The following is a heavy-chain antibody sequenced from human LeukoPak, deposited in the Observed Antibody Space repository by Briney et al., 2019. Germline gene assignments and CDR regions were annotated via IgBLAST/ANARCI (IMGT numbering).Heavy chain of an antibody. Sequence: PGGSLRLSCAASGFTFSNAWMSWVRQAPGKGLEWVGRIKSKTDGGTTDYAAPVKGRFTISRDDSKNTLYLQMNSLKTEDTAVYYCTTAPAILWFGEWRYYFDYWGQGTLVTVSS. CDR1: GFTFSNAW. D-gene: IGHD3-10*01. J-gene: IGHJ4*02. V-gene: IGHV3-15*01. CDR2: IKSKTDGGTT. CDR3: TTAPAILWFGEWRYYFDY.